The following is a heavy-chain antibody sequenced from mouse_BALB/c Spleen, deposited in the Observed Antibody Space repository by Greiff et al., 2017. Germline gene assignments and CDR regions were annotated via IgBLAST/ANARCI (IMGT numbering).Heavy chain of an antibody. D-gene: IGHD6-5*01. CDR3: ARSYDYDGMDY. CDR1: GYTFTSYY. J-gene: IGHJ4*01. V-gene: IGHV1S56*01. CDR2: IYPGNVNT. Sequence: LVESGPELVKPGASVRISCKASGYTFTSYYIHWVKQRPGQGLEWIGWIYPGNVNTKYNEKFKGKATLTADKSSSTAYMQLSSLTSEDSAVYFCARSYDYDGMDYWGQGTSVTVSS.